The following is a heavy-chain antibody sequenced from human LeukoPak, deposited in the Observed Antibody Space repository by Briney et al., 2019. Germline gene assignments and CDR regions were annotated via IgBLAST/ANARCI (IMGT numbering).Heavy chain of an antibody. Sequence: GSLRLSCAASGFTFSSYAMSWVRQAPGKELEWVSAISGSGGSTYYADSVKGRFTISRDNSKNTLYLQMNSLRAEDTAVYYCAKVGFDCSSTSCLSPFDYWGQGTLVTVSS. V-gene: IGHV3-23*01. CDR2: ISGSGGST. J-gene: IGHJ4*02. CDR1: GFTFSSYA. D-gene: IGHD2-2*01. CDR3: AKVGFDCSSTSCLSPFDY.